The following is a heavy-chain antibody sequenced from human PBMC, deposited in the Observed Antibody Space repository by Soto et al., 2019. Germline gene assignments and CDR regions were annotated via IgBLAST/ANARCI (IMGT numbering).Heavy chain of an antibody. CDR2: IISNSAYI. J-gene: IGHJ5*02. Sequence: GSLRLSCAASGXTFRSFTMNWVRQAPGKGLEWVSTIISNSAYIYYTDALRGRFTISRDNAKNSLHLQMNSLTAEETAVYYCTRDASRDSSARGWFDPWGPGTLVTVSS. CDR1: GXTFRSFT. CDR3: TRDASRDSSARGWFDP. V-gene: IGHV3-21*01. D-gene: IGHD6-13*01.